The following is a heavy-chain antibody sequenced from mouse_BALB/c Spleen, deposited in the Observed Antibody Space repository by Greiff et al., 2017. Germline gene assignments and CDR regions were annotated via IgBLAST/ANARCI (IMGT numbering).Heavy chain of an antibody. CDR1: GYSITSDYA. D-gene: IGHD3-1*01. CDR2: ISYSGST. V-gene: IGHV3-2*02. CDR3: ARSGDYAMDY. J-gene: IGHJ4*01. Sequence: EVQLQQSGPGLVKPSQSLSLTCTVTGYSITSDYAWNWIRQFPGNKLEWMGYISYSGSTSYNPSLKSRISITRDTSKNQFFLQLNSVTTEDTATYYCARSGDYAMDYWGQGTSVTVSS.